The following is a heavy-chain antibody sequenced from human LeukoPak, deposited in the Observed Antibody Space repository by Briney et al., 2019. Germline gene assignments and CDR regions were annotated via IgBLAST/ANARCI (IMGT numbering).Heavy chain of an antibody. V-gene: IGHV4-38-2*02. D-gene: IGHD3-16*01. CDR3: AREGAVPGIDP. Sequence: SETLSLTCAVSGYSITSGFSWGWIRQPPGKGLEWIGTISYNGTTDYKSTLESRLTISMDTSKNLFSLRLTSVTAADTAVYYCAREGAVPGIDPWGQGTLVTVSS. CDR2: ISYNGTT. J-gene: IGHJ5*02. CDR1: GYSITSGFS.